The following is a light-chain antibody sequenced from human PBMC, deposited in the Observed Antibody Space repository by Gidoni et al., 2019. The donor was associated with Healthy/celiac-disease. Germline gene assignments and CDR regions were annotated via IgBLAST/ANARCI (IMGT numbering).Light chain of an antibody. CDR3: QSYDSSLSVV. V-gene: IGLV1-40*01. CDR1: SSNIGAGYD. J-gene: IGLJ2*01. CDR2: GNG. Sequence: SVLTPPPPVSGAPRQRVTISCTGSSSNIGAGYDVHWYQQLPGTAPKLLIYGNGNRPSGVPDRFSGSKSGTSASLAITRLQAEDEADYYCQSYDSSLSVVFGGGTKLTVL.